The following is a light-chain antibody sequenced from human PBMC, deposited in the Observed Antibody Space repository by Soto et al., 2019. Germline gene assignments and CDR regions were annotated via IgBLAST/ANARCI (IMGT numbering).Light chain of an antibody. CDR2: GAS. J-gene: IGKJ1*01. CDR3: QQYTNSRWT. V-gene: IGKV3-20*01. Sequence: ETVLTQSPGTLSLSPGERVTLSCRASQTVASNYFAWYQQRPGQAPRLLMNGASTRATDVPDRFSGSGSGTDFTLTISRLEPEDFAVYYCQQYTNSRWTFGQGTKVDIK. CDR1: QTVASNY.